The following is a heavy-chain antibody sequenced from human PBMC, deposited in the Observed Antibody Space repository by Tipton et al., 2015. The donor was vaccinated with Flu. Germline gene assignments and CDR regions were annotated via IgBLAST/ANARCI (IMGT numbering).Heavy chain of an antibody. CDR2: VSRPGST. D-gene: IGHD4-11*01. CDR3: ARRDFGNYVSDPKNWFDP. J-gene: IGHJ5*02. CDR1: GDSVSSDYY. V-gene: IGHV4-38-2*01. Sequence: LRLSCAVSGDSVSSDYYWGWIRQFPGKGLEWIGTVSRPGSTVYNPSLKSRVTISIDTSKNQFSLNMKSVTAADMAVYYCARRDFGNYVSDPKNWFDPWGQGTLVAVSS.